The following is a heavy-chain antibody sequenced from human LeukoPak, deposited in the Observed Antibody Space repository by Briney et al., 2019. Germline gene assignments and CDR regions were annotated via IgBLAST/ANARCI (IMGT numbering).Heavy chain of an antibody. CDR1: GFTFSSYS. CDR3: ARGDDYGDLNWFDP. CDR2: ISSSSSYI. J-gene: IGHJ5*02. D-gene: IGHD4-17*01. Sequence: GSLRLSCAASGFTFSSYSMNWVRQAPGKGLEWVSSISSSSSYIYYADSVRGRFTISRDNAKNSLYLQMNSLRAEDTAVYYCARGDDYGDLNWFDPWGQGTLVTVSS. V-gene: IGHV3-21*01.